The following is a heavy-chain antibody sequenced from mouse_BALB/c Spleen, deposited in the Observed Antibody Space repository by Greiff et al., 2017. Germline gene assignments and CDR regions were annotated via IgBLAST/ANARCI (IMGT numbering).Heavy chain of an antibody. CDR1: GFTFSSYG. CDR3: ARGITTVLYWYFDV. J-gene: IGHJ1*01. V-gene: IGHV5-6-5*01. Sequence: EVKLMESGGDLVKPGGSLKLSCAASGFTFSSYGMSWVRQTPDKRLEWVATISSGGSTYYPDSVKGRFTISRDNARNILYLQMSSLRSEDTAMYYCARGITTVLYWYFDVWGAGTTVTVSS. D-gene: IGHD1-1*01. CDR2: ISSGGST.